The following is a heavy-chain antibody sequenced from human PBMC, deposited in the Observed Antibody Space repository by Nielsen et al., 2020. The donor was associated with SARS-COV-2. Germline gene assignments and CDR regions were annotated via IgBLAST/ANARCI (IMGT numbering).Heavy chain of an antibody. CDR2: INHSGST. Sequence: SETLSLTCAVYGGSFSGYYWSWIRQPPGTGLEWIGEINHSGSTNYNSSLKRRVTISVDTSKNQFSLKLSSVTAADTAVYYCARGYAVMVNLVWYHYYGMDVWGHGTTVTVSS. D-gene: IGHD5-18*01. J-gene: IGHJ6*02. CDR3: ARGYAVMVNLVWYHYYGMDV. V-gene: IGHV4-34*01. CDR1: GGSFSGYY.